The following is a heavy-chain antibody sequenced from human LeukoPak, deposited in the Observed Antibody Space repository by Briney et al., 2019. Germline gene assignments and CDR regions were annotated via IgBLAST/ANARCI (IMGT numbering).Heavy chain of an antibody. CDR3: ARFHYYDSSGYHRGDY. J-gene: IGHJ4*02. Sequence: SVKVSCKASGGTFSSYAISWVRQAPGQGLEWMGRIIPILGIANYAQKFQGRVTITADKSTSTAYMELSSLRSEDTAVYYCARFHYYDSSGYHRGDYWGQGTLVTVSS. CDR1: GGTFSSYA. V-gene: IGHV1-69*04. CDR2: IIPILGIA. D-gene: IGHD3-22*01.